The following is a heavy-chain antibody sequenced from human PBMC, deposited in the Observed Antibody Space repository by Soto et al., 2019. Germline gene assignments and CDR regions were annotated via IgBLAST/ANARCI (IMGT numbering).Heavy chain of an antibody. CDR3: ARDSIAAAGSGGMDV. CDR2: IYYSGST. CDR1: GGSISSYY. Sequence: PSETLSLTCTVSGGSISSYYWSWIRQPPVNGLEWIGYIYYSGSTNYNPSLKSRVTISVDTSKNQFPLKLSSVTAADTAVYYCARDSIAAAGSGGMDVWGQGTTVTVSS. D-gene: IGHD6-13*01. J-gene: IGHJ6*02. V-gene: IGHV4-59*01.